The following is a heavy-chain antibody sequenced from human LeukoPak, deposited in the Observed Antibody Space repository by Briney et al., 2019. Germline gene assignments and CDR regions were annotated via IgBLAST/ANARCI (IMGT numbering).Heavy chain of an antibody. J-gene: IGHJ4*02. CDR1: GGAVNTYY. CDR2: IYYSGST. Sequence: SETLSLTCTVSGGAVNTYYWSWIRQTPGKGLEWIGYIYYSGSTNYNPSLKSRVTISVDTSKNQFSLKLSSVTAADTAVYYCARTNGGYYFDYWGQGTLVTVSS. V-gene: IGHV4-59*02. D-gene: IGHD3-16*01. CDR3: ARTNGGYYFDY.